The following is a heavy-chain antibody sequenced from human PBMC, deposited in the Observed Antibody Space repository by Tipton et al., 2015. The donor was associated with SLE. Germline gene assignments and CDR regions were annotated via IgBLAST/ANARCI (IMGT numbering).Heavy chain of an antibody. CDR3: ARLEWELRYFDY. CDR1: GYSISSGYY. Sequence: TLSLTCAVSGYSISSGYYWGWIRQPPGKGLEWIGSIYHSGSTYYNPSLKSRVTISVDTSKHQFSLRLSSVTAADTAVYYCARLEWELRYFDYWGQGTLVTVSS. J-gene: IGHJ4*02. D-gene: IGHD1-26*01. CDR2: IYHSGST. V-gene: IGHV4-38-2*01.